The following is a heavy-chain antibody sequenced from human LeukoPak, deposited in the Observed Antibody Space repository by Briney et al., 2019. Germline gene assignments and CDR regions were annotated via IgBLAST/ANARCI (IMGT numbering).Heavy chain of an antibody. CDR3: ARSRRPVAGPLRTYYFDY. CDR1: GDSITSYF. D-gene: IGHD6-19*01. Sequence: SETLSLTCTVSGDSITSYFWSWIRQPPGKGLEWVGYIFYSGITNYNPSLKSRVTISVDTSKNQFSLRLSSVTAADTAVYYCARSRRPVAGPLRTYYFDYWGQGTLVTVSS. J-gene: IGHJ4*02. CDR2: IFYSGIT. V-gene: IGHV4-59*01.